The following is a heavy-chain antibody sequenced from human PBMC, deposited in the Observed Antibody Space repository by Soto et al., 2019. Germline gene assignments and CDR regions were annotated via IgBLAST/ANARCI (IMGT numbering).Heavy chain of an antibody. J-gene: IGHJ4*02. CDR3: ARSPPGVAGRYYFDY. D-gene: IGHD6-6*01. CDR2: IWNDGSNK. Sequence: QVQLVESGGGVVQPGRSLSLSCAASGFSFSSYGMHWVRQAPGKGLEWVAVIWNDGSNKYYGDSVKGRFTISRDNSKNTLYLQMNSLRAEDTAVYYCARSPPGVAGRYYFDYWGQGTLITVSS. CDR1: GFSFSSYG. V-gene: IGHV3-33*01.